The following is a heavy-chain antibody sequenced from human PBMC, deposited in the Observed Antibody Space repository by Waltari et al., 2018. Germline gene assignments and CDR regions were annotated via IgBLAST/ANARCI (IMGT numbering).Heavy chain of an antibody. D-gene: IGHD3-22*01. Sequence: QVQLVQSGAEVKKPGSSVKVSCKASGGTFSSYAISWVRQAPGQGLEWMGGIIPSLGTANYAQKVQGRGTITTDEATSTAYMELSSLGSEDTAVYYCARGGGGYYYDSSGALDYWGQGTLVTVSS. CDR2: IIPSLGTA. CDR3: ARGGGGYYYDSSGALDY. J-gene: IGHJ4*02. CDR1: GGTFSSYA. V-gene: IGHV1-69*05.